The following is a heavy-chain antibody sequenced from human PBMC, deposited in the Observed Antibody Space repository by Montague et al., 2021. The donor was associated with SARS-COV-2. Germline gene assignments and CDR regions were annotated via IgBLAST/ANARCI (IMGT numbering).Heavy chain of an antibody. J-gene: IGHJ5*02. CDR1: GYSISSGYY. CDR2: IYHSGST. V-gene: IGHV4-38-2*02. D-gene: IGHD3-22*01. CDR3: ARVRGITMIVVVITPMGWFDP. Sequence: SETLSLTCTVSGYSISSGYYWGWIRQPPGKGLEWIGSIYHSGSTYYNPSLKSRVTISVDTSKNQFTLKLSSVTAADTAVYYCARVRGITMIVVVITPMGWFDPWGQGTLVTVSS.